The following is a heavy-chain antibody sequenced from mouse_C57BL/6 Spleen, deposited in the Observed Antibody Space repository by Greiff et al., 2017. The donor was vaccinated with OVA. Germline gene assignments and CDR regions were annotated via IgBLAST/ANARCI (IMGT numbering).Heavy chain of an antibody. CDR3: AGALPDRYAMDY. V-gene: IGHV1-81*01. D-gene: IGHD6-1*01. CDR2: IYPSSGNT. CDR1: GYTFTSYG. Sequence: QVQLKQSGAELARPGASVKLSCKASGYTFTSYGISWVKQRTGQGLEWIGEIYPSSGNTYYNEKFKGKATLTADKSSSTAYMELRSLTSEDSAVYLSAGALPDRYAMDYWGQGTSVTVSS. J-gene: IGHJ4*01.